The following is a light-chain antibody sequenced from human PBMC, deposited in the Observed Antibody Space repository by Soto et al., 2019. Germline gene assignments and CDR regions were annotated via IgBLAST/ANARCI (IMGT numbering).Light chain of an antibody. CDR1: QSIHSW. Sequence: DFQMTQSPSTLSASVGDRVTITCRASQSIHSWLAWYQQKPGTTPKLLIQRASTLQSGVPSRFAGSGSGTEFTLTINNLQPDDYASYFCQQYNAHPYTFGQGTKLEIK. J-gene: IGKJ2*01. CDR3: QQYNAHPYT. V-gene: IGKV1-5*03. CDR2: RAS.